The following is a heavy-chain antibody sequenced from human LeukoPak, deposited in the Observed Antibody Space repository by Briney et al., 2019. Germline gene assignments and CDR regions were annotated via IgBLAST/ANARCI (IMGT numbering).Heavy chain of an antibody. CDR1: GFTFSSYA. CDR3: ARESGFGELLNDY. Sequence: GGSLRLSCAASGFTFSSYAMHWVRQAPGKGLEWVAVISYDGSNKYYADSVKGRFTISRDNAKNSLYLQMNSLRAEDRAVYYCARESGFGELLNDYWGQGTLVTVSS. D-gene: IGHD3-10*01. CDR2: ISYDGSNK. J-gene: IGHJ4*02. V-gene: IGHV3-30*04.